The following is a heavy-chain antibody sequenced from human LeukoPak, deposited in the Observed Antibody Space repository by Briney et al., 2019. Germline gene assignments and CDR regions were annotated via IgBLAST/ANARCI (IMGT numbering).Heavy chain of an antibody. CDR3: AREPLDKAMVNDY. V-gene: IGHV3-7*01. CDR2: IKQDGSEK. CDR1: GFTFSSYW. J-gene: IGHJ4*02. Sequence: AGGSLRLSCEASGFTFSSYWMSWVRQAPGKGLEWVANIKQDGSEKYYVDSVKGRFTISRDNAKNSLYLQLNSLRAEDTAVYYCAREPLDKAMVNDYWGQGTLVTVSS. D-gene: IGHD5-18*01.